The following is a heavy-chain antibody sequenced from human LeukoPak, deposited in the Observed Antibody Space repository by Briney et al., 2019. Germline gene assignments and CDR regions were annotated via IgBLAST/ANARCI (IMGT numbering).Heavy chain of an antibody. CDR2: ISAYNGNT. V-gene: IGHV1-18*01. CDR1: GDTFTGYG. CDR3: ARSRYCSSTSCRGAYHWFDP. Sequence: GASVKVSCTASGDTFTGYGISWVRQAPGQGLEWMGWISAYNGNTNYAQKLQPRLTMTTDTSTSTAYMQLSRLRSDDTAVYYCARSRYCSSTSCRGAYHWFDPWGQGTLVTVSS. J-gene: IGHJ5*02. D-gene: IGHD2-2*01.